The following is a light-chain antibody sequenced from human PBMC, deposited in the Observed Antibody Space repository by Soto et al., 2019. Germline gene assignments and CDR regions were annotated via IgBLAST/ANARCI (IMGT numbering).Light chain of an antibody. J-gene: IGKJ1*01. Sequence: DIQMTQSPSSLSASVGDRVTVTCRASQSIHIYLNWYQQKPGKAPKLLIYGASNLQSGVPSRFSGSGSGTDFTLTINSLQPEDFATYYCQQSDSTPQTFGQGTKVEIK. CDR2: GAS. CDR3: QQSDSTPQT. V-gene: IGKV1-39*01. CDR1: QSIHIY.